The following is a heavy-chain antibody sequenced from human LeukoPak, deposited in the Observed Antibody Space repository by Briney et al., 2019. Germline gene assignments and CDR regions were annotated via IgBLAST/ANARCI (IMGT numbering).Heavy chain of an antibody. CDR2: INPNSGGT. Sequence: ASVKVSCKASGYTFTGYYMHWVRQAPGQGLEWMGWINPNSGGTSYAQKFQDRVTMTRDTSITTAYMELSRLKSDDTAVYYCARTRSSSSSWYGQFDYWGQGTLVTVSS. CDR3: ARTRSSSSSWYGQFDY. J-gene: IGHJ4*02. CDR1: GYTFTGYY. D-gene: IGHD6-13*01. V-gene: IGHV1-2*02.